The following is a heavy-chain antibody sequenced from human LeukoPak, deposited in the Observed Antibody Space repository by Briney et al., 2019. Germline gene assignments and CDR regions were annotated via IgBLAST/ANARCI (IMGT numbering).Heavy chain of an antibody. J-gene: IGHJ5*02. Sequence: ASVKVSCKASGGTFSSYAISWVRQAPGQGLEWIGGIIPIFGTANYAQKFQGRVTITADESTSTAYMELSSLRSEDTAVYYCARKSYYDSSGYYSGWFDPWGQGTLVTVSS. CDR1: GGTFSSYA. V-gene: IGHV1-69*13. CDR3: ARKSYYDSSGYYSGWFDP. D-gene: IGHD3-22*01. CDR2: IIPIFGTA.